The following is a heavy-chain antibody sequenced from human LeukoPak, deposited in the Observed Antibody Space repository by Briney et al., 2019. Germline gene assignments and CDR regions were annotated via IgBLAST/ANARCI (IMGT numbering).Heavy chain of an antibody. CDR3: ARSTYYYDSSGYYSGAFDI. V-gene: IGHV3-66*01. D-gene: IGHD3-22*01. J-gene: IGHJ3*02. CDR1: GFTVSSNY. Sequence: PGGSLRLSCAASGFTVSSNYMSWVRQAPGKGLEWVSVIYSGGSTYYADSVKGRFTISRDNSKNTLYLQMNSLRAEDTAVYYCARSTYYYDSSGYYSGAFDIWGQGTMATVSS. CDR2: IYSGGST.